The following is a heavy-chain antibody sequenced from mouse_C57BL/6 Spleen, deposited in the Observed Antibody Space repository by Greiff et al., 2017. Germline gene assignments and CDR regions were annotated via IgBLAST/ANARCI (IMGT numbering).Heavy chain of an antibody. CDR2: IDPSDSET. V-gene: IGHV1-52*01. D-gene: IGHD1-1*01. CDR1: GYTFTSYW. Sequence: VQLQQPGAELVRPGSSVKLSCKASGYTFTSYWMHWVKQRPIQGLEWIGNIDPSDSETHYNQKFKDKATLTVDKSSRTAYMQLSSLTSEDSAVYYCARSDYYGSGAMDYWGQGTSVTVSS. CDR3: ARSDYYGSGAMDY. J-gene: IGHJ4*01.